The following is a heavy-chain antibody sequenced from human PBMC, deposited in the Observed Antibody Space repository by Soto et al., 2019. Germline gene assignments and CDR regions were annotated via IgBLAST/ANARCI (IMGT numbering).Heavy chain of an antibody. CDR2: LSSTGGST. D-gene: IGHD3-3*01. Sequence: EVQLLEPGGGLAQPGGSPRLSCEVSGFTFRKYVMTWVRQAPGKGLEWVSSLSSTGGSTYYADSVKGRFTVSRDNSKNTLFLQMNSLRAEDTAIYYCAKDQGFLEWIPQGGLDVWGPGTTVAVSS. CDR3: AKDQGFLEWIPQGGLDV. CDR1: GFTFRKYV. V-gene: IGHV3-23*01. J-gene: IGHJ6*02.